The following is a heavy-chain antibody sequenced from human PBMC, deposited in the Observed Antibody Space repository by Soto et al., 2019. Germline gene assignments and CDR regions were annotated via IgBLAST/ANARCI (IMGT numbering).Heavy chain of an antibody. CDR3: ARASSAVAGTGCFDP. D-gene: IGHD6-19*01. V-gene: IGHV1-46*01. Sequence: GASVTVSCKASGYTFTSYYMHWVRQAPGQGLEWMGIINPSGGSTSYAQKFQGRVTMTRDTSTSTVYMELSSLRSEDTAVYYCARASSAVAGTGCFDPWGQGTLVTVSS. CDR1: GYTFTSYY. J-gene: IGHJ5*02. CDR2: INPSGGST.